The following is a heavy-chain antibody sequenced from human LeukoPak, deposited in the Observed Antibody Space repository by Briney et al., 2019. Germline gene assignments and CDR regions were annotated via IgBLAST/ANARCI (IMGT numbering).Heavy chain of an antibody. CDR1: GYTFTSYG. CDR2: ISAYNGNT. Sequence: GASVKVSCTASGYTFTSYGISWVRQAPGQGLEWMGWISAYNGNTNYAQKLQGRVTMTTDTSTSTAYMELRSLRSDDTAVYYCARDLDDSSGYYPYYFDYWGQGTLVTVSS. V-gene: IGHV1-18*01. J-gene: IGHJ4*02. D-gene: IGHD3-22*01. CDR3: ARDLDDSSGYYPYYFDY.